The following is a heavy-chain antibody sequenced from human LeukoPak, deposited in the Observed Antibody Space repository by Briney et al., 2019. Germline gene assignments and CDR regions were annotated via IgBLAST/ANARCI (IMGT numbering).Heavy chain of an antibody. CDR2: INWNGGST. J-gene: IGHJ4*02. V-gene: IGHV3-20*04. Sequence: GGSLRLSCAASGFTFDNYGLSWVRQAPGKGLEWVSGINWNGGSTGHADSVKGRFTISRDNAKNSLYLQMNSLRAEDTAVYYCARRSRDGYNYGQYYFDYWGQGTLVTVSS. CDR3: ARRSRDGYNYGQYYFDY. D-gene: IGHD5-24*01. CDR1: GFTFDNYG.